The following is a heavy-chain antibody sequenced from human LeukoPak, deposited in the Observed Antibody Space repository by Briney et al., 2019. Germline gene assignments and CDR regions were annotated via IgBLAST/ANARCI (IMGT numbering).Heavy chain of an antibody. CDR3: AHRLRGWDAFDI. J-gene: IGHJ3*02. CDR1: GFSLSTSGMI. D-gene: IGHD3-16*01. CDR2: IYWDDDK. V-gene: IGHV2-5*08. Sequence: ESGPALVKPTQTLTLTCTFSGFSLSTSGMIVGWIRQPPGKALEWLALIYWDDDKRYSPSLKSRLTITKDTSKTQVVLTMTKMDPVDTATYYCAHRLRGWDAFDIWGQGTMVTVSS.